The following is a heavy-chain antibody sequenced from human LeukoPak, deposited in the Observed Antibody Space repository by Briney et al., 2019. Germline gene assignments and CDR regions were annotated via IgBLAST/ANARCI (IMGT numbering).Heavy chain of an antibody. CDR1: GYTFTSYD. Sequence: ASVKVSCKASGYTFTSYDINWVRQATGQGLEWMGWMNPNSGNTGYARKFQGRVTMTRNTSISTAYMELSSLRSEDTAVYYCARRTIFGVVITQYPLDYYYYGMDVWGQGTTVTVSS. CDR3: ARRTIFGVVITQYPLDYYYYGMDV. D-gene: IGHD3-3*01. J-gene: IGHJ6*02. V-gene: IGHV1-8*01. CDR2: MNPNSGNT.